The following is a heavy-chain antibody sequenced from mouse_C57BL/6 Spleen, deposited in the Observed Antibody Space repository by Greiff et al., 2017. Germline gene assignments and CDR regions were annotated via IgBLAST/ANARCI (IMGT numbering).Heavy chain of an antibody. CDR2: IHPNSGST. Sequence: QVQLQQPGAELVQPGASVKLSCKASGYTFTSYWMHWVKQRPGQGLEWIGMIHPNSGSTNYNEKFKGKATLTVDKSSSTAYMQLSSLTSEDSAVYYCARSTTAGGFAYWGQGTLVTVSA. CDR1: GYTFTSYW. J-gene: IGHJ3*01. CDR3: ARSTTAGGFAY. V-gene: IGHV1-64*01. D-gene: IGHD1-2*01.